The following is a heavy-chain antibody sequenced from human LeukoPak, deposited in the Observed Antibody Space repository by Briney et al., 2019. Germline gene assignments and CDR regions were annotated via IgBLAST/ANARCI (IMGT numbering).Heavy chain of an antibody. CDR3: ARQRSKVLDY. J-gene: IGHJ4*02. D-gene: IGHD4-11*01. V-gene: IGHV4-39*01. Sequence: PSETLSLTCTVSGGSISGSSYYWGWIRQPPGKGLEWIGSIYYSGSTYYNPSLKGRVTISVDTSKNQFSLKLSSVTAADTAVYYCARQRSKVLDYWGQGTLVTVSS. CDR2: IYYSGST. CDR1: GGSISGSSYY.